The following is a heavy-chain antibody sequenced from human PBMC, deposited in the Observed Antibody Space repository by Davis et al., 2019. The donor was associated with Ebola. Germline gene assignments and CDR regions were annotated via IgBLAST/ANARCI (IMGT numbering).Heavy chain of an antibody. CDR2: IYSSGST. J-gene: IGHJ4*02. CDR3: AGNGGSCYSCFDN. D-gene: IGHD2-15*01. CDR1: GGSISSYY. V-gene: IGHV4-59*08. Sequence: SETLSLTCTASGGSISSYYWSWIRQPPGKGPEWIWYIYSSGSTYYNPSLKSRVTITVDTSKNQFSLKLSSVPAADTAVYYCAGNGGSCYSCFDNWGQGTLVTVSS.